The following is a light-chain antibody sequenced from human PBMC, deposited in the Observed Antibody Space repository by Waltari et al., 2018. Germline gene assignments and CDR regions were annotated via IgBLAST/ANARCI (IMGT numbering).Light chain of an antibody. J-gene: IGLJ1*01. CDR3: GGWDDTLTGPYV. V-gene: IGLV1-44*01. Sequence: QPALTQPPSVSGTPGQTVTISCSGSISNIGSNTVNWYQVLPGSAPRLVIHNNNQRPSDVPARFSGSKSGTSASLAISGLQSEDEADYYCGGWDDTLTGPYVFGSGTKVIVL. CDR2: NNN. CDR1: ISNIGSNT.